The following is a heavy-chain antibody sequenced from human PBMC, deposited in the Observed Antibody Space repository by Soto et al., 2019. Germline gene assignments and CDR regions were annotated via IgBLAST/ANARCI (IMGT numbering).Heavy chain of an antibody. D-gene: IGHD2-8*01. CDR1: GYTFTSYD. CDR2: MSPNSGAT. CDR3: ARGVENGVDV. Sequence: QVQLVQSGAEVTKPGASVKVSCKASGYTFTSYDINWVRQATGQGLEWMGWMSPNSGATGYAQKFQGRVTMTRDTSISTVYMELSNLRSEDTAIYYCARGVENGVDVWGQGSTVTVSS. V-gene: IGHV1-8*01. J-gene: IGHJ6*02.